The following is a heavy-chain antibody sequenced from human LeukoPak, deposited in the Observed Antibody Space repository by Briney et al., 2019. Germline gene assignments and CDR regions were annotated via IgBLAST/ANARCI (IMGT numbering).Heavy chain of an antibody. CDR1: GFTFSSYS. J-gene: IGHJ5*02. CDR2: ISSSSYI. Sequence: GGSLRLSCAASGFTFSSYSMNWVRQAPGKGLEWVSSISSSSYIYYADSVKGRFTISRDNAKNSLYLQMNSLRAEDTAVYYCARDGTVTTYWFDPWGQGTLVTVSS. V-gene: IGHV3-21*01. CDR3: ARDGTVTTYWFDP. D-gene: IGHD4-17*01.